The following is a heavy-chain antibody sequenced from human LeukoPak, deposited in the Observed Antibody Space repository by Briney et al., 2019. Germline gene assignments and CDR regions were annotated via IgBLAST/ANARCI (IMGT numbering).Heavy chain of an antibody. CDR2: IIPIFGTA. Sequence: SVRVSCKASGGTFSSYAISWVRQAPGQGLEWMGGIIPIFGTANYAQKFQGRVTITTDESTSTAYMELSSLRSEDTAVYYCARMGDFWSGYSDYYYYMDVWGKGTTVTVSS. V-gene: IGHV1-69*05. J-gene: IGHJ6*03. CDR3: ARMGDFWSGYSDYYYYMDV. CDR1: GGTFSSYA. D-gene: IGHD3-3*01.